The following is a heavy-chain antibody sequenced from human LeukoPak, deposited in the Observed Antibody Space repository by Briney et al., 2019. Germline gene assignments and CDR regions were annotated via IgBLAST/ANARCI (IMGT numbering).Heavy chain of an antibody. CDR1: GGSISSGDYY. D-gene: IGHD6-19*01. J-gene: IGHJ4*02. CDR3: ARDSSGWYSDY. CDR2: IYYSGST. V-gene: IGHV4-30-4*01. Sequence: SHTLSLTCTVSGGSISSGDYYWSWIRQPPGKGLEWIGYIYYSGSTYYNPSLKSRVTISVDTSKNQFSLKLSSVTAADTAVYYCARDSSGWYSDYWGQGTLVTVSS.